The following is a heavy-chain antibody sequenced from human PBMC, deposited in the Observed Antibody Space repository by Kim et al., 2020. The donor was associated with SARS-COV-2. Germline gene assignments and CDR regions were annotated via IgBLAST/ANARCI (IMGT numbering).Heavy chain of an antibody. Sequence: GGSLRLSCVASGFMFSAYRMDWVRQAPGKGPEWVSSISSYINYIYYADSVKGRFTISRDNAKNSVFLQMNSLRPEDTAVNYCVTDERASVWGSWGQGTLVTVSS. CDR1: GFMFSAYR. CDR3: VTDERASVWGS. J-gene: IGHJ5*02. D-gene: IGHD3-16*01. CDR2: ISSYINYI. V-gene: IGHV3-21*01.